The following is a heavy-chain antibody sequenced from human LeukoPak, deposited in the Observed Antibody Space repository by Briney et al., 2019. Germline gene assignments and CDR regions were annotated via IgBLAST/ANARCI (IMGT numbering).Heavy chain of an antibody. CDR2: IYYSGST. Sequence: SETLSLTCTVSGGSIRSYYWSWIRQPPGKGLEWIGYIYYSGSTNYNPSLKSRVIISVDTSRNQFSLKLSSVTAADTAVYYCARQYCTGGSCYWFDSWGQGTLVTVSS. CDR1: GGSIRSYY. V-gene: IGHV4-59*08. D-gene: IGHD2-15*01. J-gene: IGHJ5*01. CDR3: ARQYCTGGSCYWFDS.